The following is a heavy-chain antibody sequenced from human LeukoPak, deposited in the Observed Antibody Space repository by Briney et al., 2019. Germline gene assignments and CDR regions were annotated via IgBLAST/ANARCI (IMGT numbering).Heavy chain of an antibody. CDR2: IYYSGST. V-gene: IGHV4-59*01. J-gene: IGHJ4*02. CDR3: ASGPYPAAGTDHQFVY. D-gene: IGHD6-13*01. Sequence: SETLSLTCTVSGASISSYYWSWIRQPPGKGLEWIGYIYYSGSTNYNPTHYNPSLKSRVTISVDTSKNHFSLKLSSVTAADTAVYYCASGPYPAAGTDHQFVYWGPGTLVTVSS. CDR1: GASISSYY.